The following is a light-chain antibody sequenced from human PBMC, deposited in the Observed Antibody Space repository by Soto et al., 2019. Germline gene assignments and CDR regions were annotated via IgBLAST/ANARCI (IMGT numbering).Light chain of an antibody. Sequence: DIQMTQAPSSVSASVGDRVTITCRASQDINNRVAWFQQRPGRAPKYLIQAASILQSGFPSRFSATGSGTDFTLTIDSLQPEDFATYYCQQSFRTPFTFGPGNKLDIK. V-gene: IGKV1-12*01. CDR3: QQSFRTPFT. CDR1: QDINNR. CDR2: AAS. J-gene: IGKJ3*01.